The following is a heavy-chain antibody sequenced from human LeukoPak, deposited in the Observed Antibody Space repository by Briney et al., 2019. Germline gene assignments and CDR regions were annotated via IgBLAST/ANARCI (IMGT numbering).Heavy chain of an antibody. Sequence: GGSLRLSCAASGFTFSNYGIHWVRQAPGKGLERVTVIWFDGSAKYSADSVEGRFTISRDNSENKVYLQMNGLRVEDTAVYYCARDNYGFDCWGQGTLVTVSS. D-gene: IGHD3-10*01. CDR1: GFTFSNYG. CDR2: IWFDGSAK. J-gene: IGHJ4*02. V-gene: IGHV3-33*01. CDR3: ARDNYGFDC.